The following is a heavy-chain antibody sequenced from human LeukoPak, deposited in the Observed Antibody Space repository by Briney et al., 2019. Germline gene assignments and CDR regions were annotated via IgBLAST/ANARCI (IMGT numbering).Heavy chain of an antibody. V-gene: IGHV3-30*02. CDR2: MRFDGSIE. D-gene: IGHD6-13*01. J-gene: IGHJ4*02. CDR1: GFPFSSYG. CDR3: AKQYGGYFEY. Sequence: GGSLRLSCAASGFPFSSYGMHWVRQAPGKGPEWVAFMRFDGSIEYYADSVRGRFTISRDNSKNTLYLQMDSLRPEDTAVYYCAKQYGGYFEYWGQGTLVSVSS.